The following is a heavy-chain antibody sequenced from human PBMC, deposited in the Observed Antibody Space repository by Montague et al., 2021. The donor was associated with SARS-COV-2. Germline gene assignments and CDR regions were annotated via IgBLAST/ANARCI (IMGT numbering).Heavy chain of an antibody. D-gene: IGHD3-10*01. CDR2: IKQDGSEK. CDR1: GFVFSHFW. J-gene: IGHJ4*02. Sequence: SLRLSCASSGFVFSHFWMTLFRQAPVKGLEWVANIKQDGSEKYYLDSVQGRFTISRDNAKNSLYLQMNSLRAEDTAVYYCARRYYASGSYIDYWGQGTLVTVSS. V-gene: IGHV3-7*01. CDR3: ARRYYASGSYIDY.